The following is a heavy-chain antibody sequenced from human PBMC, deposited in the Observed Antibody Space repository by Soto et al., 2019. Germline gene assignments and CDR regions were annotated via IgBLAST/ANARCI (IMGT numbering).Heavy chain of an antibody. Sequence: QLQLQQWGAGLLKPSETLSLTCAVYGGSFSGYYWSWIRQPPGKGLEWIGEINHSGSTTYNPSLKSRVTISVATSTNEFSLKLSSVTAADTAVYYCARGRLRGDSYYYYMDVWGKGTTVTVSS. CDR2: INHSGST. V-gene: IGHV4-34*01. D-gene: IGHD5-12*01. J-gene: IGHJ6*03. CDR1: GGSFSGYY. CDR3: ARGRLRGDSYYYYMDV.